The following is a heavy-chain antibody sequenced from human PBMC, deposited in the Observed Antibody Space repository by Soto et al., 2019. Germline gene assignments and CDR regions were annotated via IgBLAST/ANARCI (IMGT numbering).Heavy chain of an antibody. CDR2: IKSESDGGTT. D-gene: IGHD3-16*01. CDR3: ATAAPWQYVWGYYGFGN. CDR1: GFSFTHAW. Sequence: EVQLVESGGGLVKPGGSLRLSCAASGFSFTHAWLSWVRQAPGRGLEWIGRIKSESDGGTTDYAAPVRGRFTNSRDDSKTTGYLHMTSLKNEDTAGYYCATAAPWQYVWGYYGFGNWGQGTLVTVSS. J-gene: IGHJ4*02. V-gene: IGHV3-15*01.